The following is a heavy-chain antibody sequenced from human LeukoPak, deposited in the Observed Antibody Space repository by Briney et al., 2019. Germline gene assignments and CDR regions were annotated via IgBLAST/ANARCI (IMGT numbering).Heavy chain of an antibody. CDR2: ISWNSGSI. CDR3: AKGDGHSGYDSFDY. D-gene: IGHD5-12*01. V-gene: IGHV3-9*01. J-gene: IGHJ4*02. Sequence: GGSLRLSCAASGFTFDDYAMHWVRQAPGKGLEWVSGISWNSGSIGYADSVKGRFTISRDNAKNSLYLQMNSLRAEDTALYYCAKGDGHSGYDSFDYWGQGTLVTVSS. CDR1: GFTFDDYA.